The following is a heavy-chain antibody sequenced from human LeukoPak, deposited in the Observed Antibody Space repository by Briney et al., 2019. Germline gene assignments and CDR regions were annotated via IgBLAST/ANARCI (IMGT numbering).Heavy chain of an antibody. J-gene: IGHJ6*03. V-gene: IGHV1-18*01. CDR3: ARFRYCSSTSCYFGGDYYYYYMDV. CDR1: GYTFTDNV. CDR2: ISAYNGNT. Sequence: ASVKVSCKTSGYTFTDNVISWVRQAPGQGLEWMGWISAYNGNTNYAQKPQGRVTMTTDTSTSTAYMELRSLRSDDTAVYYCARFRYCSSTSCYFGGDYYYYYMDVWGKGTTVTISS. D-gene: IGHD2-2*01.